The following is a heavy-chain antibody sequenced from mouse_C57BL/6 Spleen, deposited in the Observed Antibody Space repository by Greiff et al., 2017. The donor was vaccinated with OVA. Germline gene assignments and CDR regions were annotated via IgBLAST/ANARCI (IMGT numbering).Heavy chain of an antibody. Sequence: EVKLMESGEGLVKPGGSLKLSCAASGFTFSSYAMSWVRQTPEKRLEWVAYISSGGDYIYYADTVKGRFTISRDNARNTLYLQMSSLKSEDTAMYYCTRALTGYFDYWGQGTTLTVSS. D-gene: IGHD1-1*01. J-gene: IGHJ2*01. CDR2: ISSGGDYI. CDR3: TRALTGYFDY. CDR1: GFTFSSYA. V-gene: IGHV5-9-1*02.